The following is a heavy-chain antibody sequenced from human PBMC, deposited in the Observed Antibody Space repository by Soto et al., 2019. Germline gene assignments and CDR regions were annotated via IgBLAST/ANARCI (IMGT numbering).Heavy chain of an antibody. J-gene: IGHJ6*03. D-gene: IGHD6-13*01. CDR2: ISAYNGNT. CDR1: GYTFTSYG. Sequence: QVQLVQSGAEVKKPGASVKVSCKASGYTFTSYGISWVRQAPGQGLEWMGWISAYNGNTNYAQKLQGRVTMTTDTSTSTAYMELRSLRSDDKAVYYCARVGGEYSSSWWDYYYYYMDVWGKGTTVTVSS. CDR3: ARVGGEYSSSWWDYYYYYMDV. V-gene: IGHV1-18*01.